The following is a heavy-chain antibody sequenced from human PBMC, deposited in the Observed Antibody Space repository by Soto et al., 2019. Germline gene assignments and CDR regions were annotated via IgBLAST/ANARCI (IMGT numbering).Heavy chain of an antibody. CDR3: ARLGGSYAVPHFDY. J-gene: IGHJ4*02. D-gene: IGHD1-26*01. CDR2: IYYSGIT. V-gene: IGHV4-31*03. Sequence: SETLSLTCSVSGGSISSGGYYWSWIRQHPGKGLEWIGYIYYSGITYYNPSLKSRVTLSVDTSKNQFSLKLSSVTAADTAVYYCARLGGSYAVPHFDYWGQGTLVTVSS. CDR1: GGSISSGGYY.